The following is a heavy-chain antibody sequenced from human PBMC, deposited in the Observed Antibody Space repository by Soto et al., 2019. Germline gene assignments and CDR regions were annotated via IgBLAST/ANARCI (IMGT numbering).Heavy chain of an antibody. V-gene: IGHV3-64*01. CDR2: ISSNGGTT. CDR3: VIWVSGNYEY. Sequence: EVQLAESGGGMVQPGGSLRLSCVASGFTFSSYDMQWVRQAPGKGLEYVSSISSNGGTTYYGNSVKGRFTISRDNSKNTLYLQKGSLRAEDMAVYYCVIWVSGNYEYWGQGTLVTVSS. J-gene: IGHJ4*02. D-gene: IGHD1-7*01. CDR1: GFTFSSYD.